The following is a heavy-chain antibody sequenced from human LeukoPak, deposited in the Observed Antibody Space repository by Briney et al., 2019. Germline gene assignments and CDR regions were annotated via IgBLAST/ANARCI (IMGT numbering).Heavy chain of an antibody. CDR1: GGSISGYY. V-gene: IGHV4-59*01. CDR3: ARGRLDSSGWYVGYFQH. J-gene: IGHJ1*01. CDR2: IYYSGTT. D-gene: IGHD6-19*01. Sequence: SETLSLTCTVSGGSISGYYWSWIRQPPGKGLEWVGYIYYSGTTNYNPSLKSRVTISVDTSRNQFSLKLSSVTAADTAVYYCARGRLDSSGWYVGYFQHWGQGTLVTVSS.